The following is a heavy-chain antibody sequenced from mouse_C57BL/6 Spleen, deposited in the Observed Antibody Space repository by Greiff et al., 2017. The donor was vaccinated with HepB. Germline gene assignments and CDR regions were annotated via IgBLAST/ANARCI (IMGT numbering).Heavy chain of an antibody. CDR3: ARDKRAPGGAMDY. Sequence: DVKLVESEGGLVQPGSSMKLSCTASGFTFSDYYMAWVRQVPEKGLEWVANINYDGSSTYYLDSLKSRFIISRDNAKNILYLQMSSLKSEDTATYYCARDKRAPGGAMDYWGQGTSVTVSS. D-gene: IGHD3-3*01. J-gene: IGHJ4*01. CDR2: INYDGSST. CDR1: GFTFSDYY. V-gene: IGHV5-16*01.